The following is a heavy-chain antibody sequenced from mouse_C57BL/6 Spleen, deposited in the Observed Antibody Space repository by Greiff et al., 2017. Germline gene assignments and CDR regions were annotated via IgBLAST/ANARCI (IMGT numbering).Heavy chain of an antibody. Sequence: QVQLQQPGAELVKPGASVKMSCKASGYTFTSYWITWVKQRPGQGLEWIGDIYPGSGSTNYNEKFKSKATLTVYTSSSTAYMQLSSLTSEDSAVYYCARSYSNFYFDYWGQGTTLTVSS. CDR1: GYTFTSYW. D-gene: IGHD2-5*01. V-gene: IGHV1-55*01. J-gene: IGHJ2*01. CDR3: ARSYSNFYFDY. CDR2: IYPGSGST.